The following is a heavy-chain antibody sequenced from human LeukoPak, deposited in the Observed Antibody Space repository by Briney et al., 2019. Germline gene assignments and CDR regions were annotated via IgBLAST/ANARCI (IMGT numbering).Heavy chain of an antibody. J-gene: IGHJ6*03. D-gene: IGHD6-19*01. Sequence: GGSLRLSCAASGFTFSSYGMHWVRQAPGKGLEWVAYIQNDGSNEQYADSVKGRFSISRDSSKNTLYLQMNSLRAEDTAVYYCARYSSGLLTGYYYMDVWGKGTTVTVSS. CDR2: IQNDGSNE. CDR3: ARYSSGLLTGYYYMDV. CDR1: GFTFSSYG. V-gene: IGHV3-30*12.